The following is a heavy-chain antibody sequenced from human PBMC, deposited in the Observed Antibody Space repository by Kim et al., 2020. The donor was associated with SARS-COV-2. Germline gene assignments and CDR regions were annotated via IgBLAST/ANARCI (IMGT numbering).Heavy chain of an antibody. Sequence: SETLSLTCTVSGGSISSYYWSWIRQPPGKGLEWIGYIYYSGSTNYNPSLKSRVTISVDTSKNQFSLKLSSVTAADTAVYYCARGRSGWSFSFDYWGQGTLVTVSS. V-gene: IGHV4-59*01. J-gene: IGHJ4*02. CDR3: ARGRSGWSFSFDY. CDR1: GGSISSYY. CDR2: IYYSGST. D-gene: IGHD6-19*01.